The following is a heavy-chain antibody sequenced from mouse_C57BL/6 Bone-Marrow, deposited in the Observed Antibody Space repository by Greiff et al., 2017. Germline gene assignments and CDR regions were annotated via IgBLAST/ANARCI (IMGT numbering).Heavy chain of an antibody. CDR3: ARWDSSLDY. CDR1: GYTFTDYN. D-gene: IGHD1-1*01. CDR2: INPNNGGT. V-gene: IGHV1-18*01. Sequence: VQLKQSGPELVKPGASVKIPCKASGYTFTDYNMDWVKQSPGKSLEWIGDINPNNGGTIYNQKFKGKATLTVDKSSSTAYMELRSLTSEDTAVYYCARWDSSLDYWGQGTTLTVSS. J-gene: IGHJ2*01.